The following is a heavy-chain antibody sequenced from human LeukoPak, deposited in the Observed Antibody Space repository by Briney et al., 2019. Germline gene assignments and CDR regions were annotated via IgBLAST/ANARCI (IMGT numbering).Heavy chain of an antibody. J-gene: IGHJ4*02. V-gene: IGHV4-34*01. D-gene: IGHD4-17*01. CDR2: INHSGSA. CDR3: ARGQGTVTTH. CDR1: GGSFSAYY. Sequence: PSETLSLTCAVSGGSFSAYYWTWIRQPPGKGLEWIGEINHSGSANYNPSLKSRVTISLDTSKNQFSLKLSSVTAADTAVYYCARGQGTVTTHWSQGTLVTVSS.